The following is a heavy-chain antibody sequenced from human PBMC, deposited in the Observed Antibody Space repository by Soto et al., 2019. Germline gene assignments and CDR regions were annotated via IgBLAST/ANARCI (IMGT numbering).Heavy chain of an antibody. CDR2: IIPRFATG. CDR1: GGTFSSYA. V-gene: IGHV1-69*01. Sequence: QVQLVQSGAEVKKPGSSVKVSCKVSGGTFSSYAISWVRQAHGQGLEWMGGIIPRFATGNYAEKFQGRVTITADDFTTTAYLELTSLTSDDTAVYYCARPGETMIIDTYGMDVWGQGTTVTV. D-gene: IGHD3-22*01. CDR3: ARPGETMIIDTYGMDV. J-gene: IGHJ6*02.